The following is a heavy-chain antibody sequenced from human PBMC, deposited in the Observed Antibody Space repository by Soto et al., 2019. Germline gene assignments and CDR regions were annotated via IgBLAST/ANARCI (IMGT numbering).Heavy chain of an antibody. D-gene: IGHD3-10*01. J-gene: IGHJ6*02. Sequence: PGESLKIPCKGSGYTFSSYWIAWVRHMPGKGLEWMGIIYPDDSDTRYNPSFEGQVSISADKSISTAYLQWSSLKASDTAIYYCARGVGFGYYYYHMDLWGQGTTVTVSS. CDR3: ARGVGFGYYYYHMDL. V-gene: IGHV5-51*01. CDR2: IYPDDSDT. CDR1: GYTFSSYW.